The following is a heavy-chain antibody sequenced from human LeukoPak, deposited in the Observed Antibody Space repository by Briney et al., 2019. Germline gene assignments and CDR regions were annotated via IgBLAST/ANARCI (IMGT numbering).Heavy chain of an antibody. Sequence: ASVKVSCKASGYTFTSYGISRVRQAPGQGLEWMGWISAYNGNTNYAQKLQGRVTMTTDTSTSTAYMELRSPRSDDTAVYYCARSFVVRGGAYYYYGMDVWGQGTTVTVSS. J-gene: IGHJ6*02. D-gene: IGHD3-10*01. CDR2: ISAYNGNT. V-gene: IGHV1-18*01. CDR3: ARSFVVRGGAYYYYGMDV. CDR1: GYTFTSYG.